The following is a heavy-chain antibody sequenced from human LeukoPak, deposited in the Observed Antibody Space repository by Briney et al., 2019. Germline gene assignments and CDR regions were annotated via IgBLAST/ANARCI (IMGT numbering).Heavy chain of an antibody. J-gene: IGHJ4*02. D-gene: IGHD4-23*01. V-gene: IGHV3-23*01. CDR1: GFTFSSYA. Sequence: GGSLRLSCAASGFTFSSYAMNRVRQAPGKGLEWVSVISAGGGGTYYADSVKGRFTISRDNSKNTLYLQMNSLRVDDTAIYYCTRDRDGGKGIIEYWGQGTLVTVSS. CDR3: TRDRDGGKGIIEY. CDR2: ISAGGGGT.